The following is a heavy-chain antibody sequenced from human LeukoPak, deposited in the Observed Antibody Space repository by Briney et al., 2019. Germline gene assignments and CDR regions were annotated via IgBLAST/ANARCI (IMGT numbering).Heavy chain of an antibody. CDR1: GFPFCSYC. Sequence: GGSLRLFCAASGFPFCSYCTLCVRHGPAKGRVGVSRIDFHGTSTVYADFAKGRFTISRDNAKNTVYLQIHSLRAEDSAMYFCARDSSDFDLWGRGTLVTVSS. V-gene: IGHV3-74*01. CDR2: IDFHGTST. J-gene: IGHJ2*01. CDR3: ARDSSDFDL.